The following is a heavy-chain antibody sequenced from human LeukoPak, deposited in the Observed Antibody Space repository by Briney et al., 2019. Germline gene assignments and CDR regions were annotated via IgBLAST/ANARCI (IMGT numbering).Heavy chain of an antibody. CDR3: ARDLGSGWIIVDY. J-gene: IGHJ4*02. CDR2: INPNSGGT. D-gene: IGHD6-19*01. CDR1: GYTFTGYY. V-gene: IGHV1-2*02. Sequence: ASVKVSCKASGYTFTGYYIHWVRQAPGQGLEWMGWINPNSGGTNSAQKFQGRVTLTRDTSISTAYLELSSLRSDDMAVYYCARDLGSGWIIVDYWGQGTLVTVSS.